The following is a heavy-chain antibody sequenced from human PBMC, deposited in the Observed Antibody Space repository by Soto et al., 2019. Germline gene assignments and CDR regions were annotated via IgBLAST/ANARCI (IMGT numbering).Heavy chain of an antibody. CDR1: GFTFSSYW. V-gene: IGHV3-7*01. Sequence: PGRSLRLSCAASGFTFSSYWLRWVRQAPGEGLEWVANIKQDGSEKYYVEPVKGRFTISRDNAKNSLYRQMNSLRAEDTAVYYCARDFLRAWLQLPVCDYWGQGTLVTVSS. CDR3: ARDFLRAWLQLPVCDY. CDR2: IKQDGSEK. D-gene: IGHD5-12*01. J-gene: IGHJ4*02.